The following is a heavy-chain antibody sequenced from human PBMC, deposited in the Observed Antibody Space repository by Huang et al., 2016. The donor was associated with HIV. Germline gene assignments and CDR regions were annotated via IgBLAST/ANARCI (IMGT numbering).Heavy chain of an antibody. D-gene: IGHD6-6*01. CDR1: GYSFSSYW. CDR3: ARRFSSSSGYFDY. Sequence: VQLVQSGAEVKKPGESLKISCKGSGYSFSSYWIAWVRQMPGKGLEWMGCIFPDDSDTTYSPSFEDQVTISADKSIGTAYLQWSSLKASDTAMYYCARRFSSSSGYFDYWGQGSLVTVSS. CDR2: IFPDDSDT. V-gene: IGHV5-51*01. J-gene: IGHJ4*02.